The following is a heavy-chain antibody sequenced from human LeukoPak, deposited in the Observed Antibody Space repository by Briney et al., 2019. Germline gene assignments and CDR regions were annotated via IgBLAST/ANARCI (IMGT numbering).Heavy chain of an antibody. V-gene: IGHV6-1*01. Sequence: SQTLSLTCALSGDSGSSNRVAWNWIRQTPSRGLEWLARTYYRSKWYHDYAVSVESRITINPDTPKNQFSLQLNSVTPEDTAVYYCARDDGYGYFDFWGQGTLVTVSS. J-gene: IGHJ4*02. CDR1: GDSGSSNRVA. CDR2: TYYRSKWYH. CDR3: ARDDGYGYFDF. D-gene: IGHD5-24*01.